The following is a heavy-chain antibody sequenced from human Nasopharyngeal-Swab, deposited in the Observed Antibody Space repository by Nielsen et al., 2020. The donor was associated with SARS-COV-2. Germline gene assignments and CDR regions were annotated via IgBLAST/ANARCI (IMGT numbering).Heavy chain of an antibody. V-gene: IGHV1-18*01. J-gene: IGHJ6*03. Sequence: ASVKVSCKASGYTFTKYAISWVRQAPGQGLEWMGWISTYNGNTNYAQKFQGRVTMTTDTSTSTAYMVLRTLKSDDTAVYYCARGAAVIYYYYMDVWGKGTTVTVSS. CDR3: ARGAAVIYYYYMDV. D-gene: IGHD6-19*01. CDR2: ISTYNGNT. CDR1: GYTFTKYA.